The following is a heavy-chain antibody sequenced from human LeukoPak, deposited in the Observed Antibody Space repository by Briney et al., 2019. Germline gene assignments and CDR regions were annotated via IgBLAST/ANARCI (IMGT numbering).Heavy chain of an antibody. D-gene: IGHD5-12*01. CDR2: INHSGST. CDR1: GGSISSGGYY. CDR3: ARYRHGGYDY. Sequence: PSRTLSLTCTVSGGSISSGGYYWSWLRQHPGKGLEWIGEINHSGSTNYNPSLKSRVTISVDTSKNQFSLKLSSVTAADTAVYYCARYRHGGYDYWGQGTLVTVSS. V-gene: IGHV4-31*03. J-gene: IGHJ4*02.